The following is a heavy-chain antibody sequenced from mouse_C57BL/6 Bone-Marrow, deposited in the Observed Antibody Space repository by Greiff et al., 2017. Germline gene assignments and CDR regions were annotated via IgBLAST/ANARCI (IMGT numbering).Heavy chain of an antibody. CDR1: GFTFSSYA. V-gene: IGHV5-4*03. D-gene: IGHD4-1*01. J-gene: IGHJ4*01. Sequence: EVKVVESGGGLVKPGGSLKLSCAASGFTFSSYAMSWVRQTPEKRLEWVATISDGGSYTYYPDNVKGRFTISRDNAKNNLYLQMSHLKSEDTAMYYCARGANWDGMDYWGQGTSVTVSS. CDR2: ISDGGSYT. CDR3: ARGANWDGMDY.